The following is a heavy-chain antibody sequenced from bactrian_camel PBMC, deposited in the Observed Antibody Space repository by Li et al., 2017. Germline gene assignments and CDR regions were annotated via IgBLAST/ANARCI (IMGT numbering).Heavy chain of an antibody. D-gene: IGHD6*01. CDR3: AQDAWYGNARYLLY. CDR1: GLAFSSYA. Sequence: EVQLVESGGGLVEPGGSLRLSCAVDGLAFSSYAMSWVRQAPGKALEWVSTINLSGNAYTSDSVKGRFTISRDNAKNTLYLSLNSLRTEDTAMYYCAQDAWYGNARYLLYWGQGTQVTVS. CDR2: INLSGNA. V-gene: IGHV3S13*01. J-gene: IGHJ4*01.